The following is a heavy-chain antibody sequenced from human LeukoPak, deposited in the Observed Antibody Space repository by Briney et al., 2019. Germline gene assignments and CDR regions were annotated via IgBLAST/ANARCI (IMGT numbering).Heavy chain of an antibody. D-gene: IGHD3-3*01. CDR2: IYSGGST. J-gene: IGHJ3*02. CDR3: ARCGLGSYYDFWSGYSFDAFDI. CDR1: GFTVSSNY. V-gene: IGHV3-53*01. Sequence: GGSLRLSCAASGFTVSSNYMSWVRQAPGKGLEWVSVIYSGGSTYYADSVKGRFTISRDNSKSTLYLQMNSLRAEDTAVYYCARCGLGSYYDFWSGYSFDAFDIWGQGTMVTVSS.